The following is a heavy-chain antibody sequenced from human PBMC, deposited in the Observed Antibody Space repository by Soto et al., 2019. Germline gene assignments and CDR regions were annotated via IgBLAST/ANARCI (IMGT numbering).Heavy chain of an antibody. V-gene: IGHV4-59*01. CDR2: IYYSGST. D-gene: IGHD6-13*01. CDR3: ARVGVTGYSSSWYLNWFDP. J-gene: IGHJ5*02. CDR1: GGSISSYY. Sequence: SETLSLTCTVSGGSISSYYWSWIRQPPGKGLEWIGYIYYSGSTNYNPSLKSRVTISVDTSKNQFSLKLSSVTAADTAVYYCARVGVTGYSSSWYLNWFDPWAREPWSPSPQ.